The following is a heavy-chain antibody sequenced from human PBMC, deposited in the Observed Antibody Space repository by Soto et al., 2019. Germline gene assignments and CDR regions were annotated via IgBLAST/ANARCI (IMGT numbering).Heavy chain of an antibody. J-gene: IGHJ4*02. Sequence: GALRLSCAASGLTFRNHWMTWVRQAPGKGLEWVGNIKADGSEKFYMDSVRGRFSISRDNAKNSLYLQMNRLRVVDMAVYYCARDVGWYHLDYWGQGTRVTVSS. CDR3: ARDVGWYHLDY. CDR1: GLTFRNHW. D-gene: IGHD1-20*01. V-gene: IGHV3-7*03. CDR2: IKADGSEK.